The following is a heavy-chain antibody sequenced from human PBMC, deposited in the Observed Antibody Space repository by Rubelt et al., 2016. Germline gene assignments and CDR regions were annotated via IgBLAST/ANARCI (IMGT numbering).Heavy chain of an antibody. J-gene: IGHJ4*02. CDR1: GGSFSGYY. CDR3: ARGYCSSTSCYFDY. D-gene: IGHD2-2*01. Sequence: QVQLQQWGAGLLKPSETLSLTCAVYGGSFSGYYWSWIRQPPGKGLEWIGEIKHNGSTNYNPSLKRRVTISIYTSKNQFSLKLGSVTAADTAGYYCARGYCSSTSCYFDYWGQGTLVTVSS. V-gene: IGHV4-34*01. CDR2: IKHNGST.